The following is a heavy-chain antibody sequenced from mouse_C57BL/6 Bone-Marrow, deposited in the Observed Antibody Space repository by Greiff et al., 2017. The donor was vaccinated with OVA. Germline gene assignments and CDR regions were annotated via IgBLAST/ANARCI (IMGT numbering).Heavy chain of an antibody. V-gene: IGHV1-59*01. CDR2: IDPSDSYT. CDR3: ARRECTIVYLEY. Sequence: QVQLQQPGAELVRPGTSVKLSCKASGYTFTSYWMHWVKQRPGQGLEWIGVIDPSDSYTNYNQKFKGKATLTVDTSSSTAYMQLRSLTSEDSAVDDCARRECTIVYLEYWGQGTPLTVSS. D-gene: IGHD2-12*01. CDR1: GYTFTSYW. J-gene: IGHJ2*01.